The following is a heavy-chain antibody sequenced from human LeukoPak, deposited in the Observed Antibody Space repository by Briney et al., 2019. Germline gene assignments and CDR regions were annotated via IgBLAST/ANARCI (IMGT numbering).Heavy chain of an antibody. J-gene: IGHJ3*02. V-gene: IGHV1-8*03. D-gene: IGHD4-11*01. CDR2: MNPNSGNT. Sequence: ASVKVSCKASGYTFTSYDINWVRQATGQGLEWMGWMNPNSGNTGYAQKFQGRVTITRNTSISTAYMELSSLRSEDTAVYYCARPATVTTRWAFDIWGQGTMVTVSS. CDR1: GYTFTSYD. CDR3: ARPATVTTRWAFDI.